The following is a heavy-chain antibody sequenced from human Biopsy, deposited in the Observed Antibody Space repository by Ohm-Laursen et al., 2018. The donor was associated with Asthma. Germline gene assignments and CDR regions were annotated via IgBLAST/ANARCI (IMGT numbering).Heavy chain of an antibody. V-gene: IGHV3-7*01. CDR2: IKHDGTEK. CDR1: GFTFGDYW. J-gene: IGHJ1*01. D-gene: IGHD3-3*02. CDR3: ARTFHFWSPYHAEHYQL. Sequence: SLRLSCSASGFTFGDYWMSWARQVPGKGLEWVANIKHDGTEKNHVDSLKGRFTISRDNAKNSLYLQMHSLRAEDTAVYYCARTFHFWSPYHAEHYQLWGQGTLVTVPS.